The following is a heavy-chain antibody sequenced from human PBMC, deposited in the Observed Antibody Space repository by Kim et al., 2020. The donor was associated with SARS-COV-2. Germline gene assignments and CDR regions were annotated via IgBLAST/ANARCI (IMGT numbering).Heavy chain of an antibody. Sequence: GGSLRLSCAASGFTFSSYDMHWVRQATGKGLEWVSAIGTAGDTYYPGSVKGRFTISRENAKNSLYLQMNSLRAGDTAVYYCARSSGWGATYYYYGMDVWGQGTTVTVSS. J-gene: IGHJ6*02. D-gene: IGHD6-19*01. CDR3: ARSSGWGATYYYYGMDV. CDR1: GFTFSSYD. CDR2: IGTAGDT. V-gene: IGHV3-13*04.